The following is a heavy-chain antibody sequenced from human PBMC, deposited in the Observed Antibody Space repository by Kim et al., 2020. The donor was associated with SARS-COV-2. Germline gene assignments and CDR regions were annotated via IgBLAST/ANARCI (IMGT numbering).Heavy chain of an antibody. Sequence: KGRFTISRDNSKNTLYLQMNSLRAEDTAVYYCAKDPLYDYDSSGYTYFDCWGQGTLVTVSS. J-gene: IGHJ4*02. CDR3: AKDPLYDYDSSGYTYFDC. D-gene: IGHD3-22*01. V-gene: IGHV3-30*02.